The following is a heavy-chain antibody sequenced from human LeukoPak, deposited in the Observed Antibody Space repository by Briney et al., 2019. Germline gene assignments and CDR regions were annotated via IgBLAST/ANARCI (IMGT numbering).Heavy chain of an antibody. Sequence: SETLSLTCTVSGGSISGSSYSWGWIRQPPGKGLEWIGSIYYSGSTFYNPSLKSRVTISVDTSKNQFSLKLNSVIAADMAVYYCARQGLENSGWYYFDYWGQGTLVTVSS. D-gene: IGHD6-19*01. CDR1: GGSISGSSYS. J-gene: IGHJ4*02. CDR2: IYYSGST. CDR3: ARQGLENSGWYYFDY. V-gene: IGHV4-39*01.